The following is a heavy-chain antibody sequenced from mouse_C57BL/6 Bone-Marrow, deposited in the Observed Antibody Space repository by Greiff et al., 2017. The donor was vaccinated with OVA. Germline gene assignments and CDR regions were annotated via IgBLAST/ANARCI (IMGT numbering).Heavy chain of an antibody. J-gene: IGHJ2*01. D-gene: IGHD2-4*01. V-gene: IGHV5-6*01. CDR1: GFTFSSYG. CDR3: ARRGYDYLYYFDY. Sequence: DVQLVESGGDLVKPGGSLKLSCAASGFTFSSYGMSWVRQTPDKRLEWVATISSGGSYTYYPDSVKGRFTISSANAKNTLYLQMSSLKSEDTAMYYCARRGYDYLYYFDYWGQGTTLTVSS. CDR2: ISSGGSYT.